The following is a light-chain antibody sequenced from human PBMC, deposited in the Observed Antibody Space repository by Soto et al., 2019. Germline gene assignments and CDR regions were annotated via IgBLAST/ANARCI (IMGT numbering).Light chain of an antibody. CDR2: DAS. CDR3: QQRSNWPPT. CDR1: QSVSSY. J-gene: IGKJ1*01. Sequence: EIVLPQSPATLSLSPGERATLSCMASQSVSSYLAWYQQKPGQAPRLLIYDASTRATGIPARFSGSGSGTDFTLTITSLEPEDFAVYYCQQRSNWPPTFGQGTKVDIK. V-gene: IGKV3-11*01.